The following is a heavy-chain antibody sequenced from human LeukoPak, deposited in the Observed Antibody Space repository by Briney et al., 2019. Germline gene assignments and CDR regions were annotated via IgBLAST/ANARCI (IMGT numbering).Heavy chain of an antibody. J-gene: IGHJ4*02. D-gene: IGHD5-18*01. CDR3: ARYPFSHPHTEYYFDY. CDR1: GFTFDDYG. CDR2: INWNGGST. Sequence: GGSLRLSCAASGFTFDDYGMSWVRQAPGKGLEWVSGINWNGGSTGYADSVKGRFTISRDNAKNSPYLQMNSLRAEDTALYHCARYPFSHPHTEYYFDYWGQGTLVTVSS. V-gene: IGHV3-20*01.